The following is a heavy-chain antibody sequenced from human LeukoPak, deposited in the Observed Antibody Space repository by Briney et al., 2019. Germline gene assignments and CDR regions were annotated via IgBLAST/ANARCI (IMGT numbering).Heavy chain of an antibody. CDR2: ISSSSSYI. D-gene: IGHD3-3*01. CDR1: GFTFSSYS. CDR3: AREPFWSGYYSNLHFDY. J-gene: IGHJ4*02. V-gene: IGHV3-21*01. Sequence: PGGSLRLSCAASGFTFSSYSMNWVRQAPGKGLEWVSSISSSSSYIYYADSVKGRFTISRDNAKSSLYLQMNSLRAEDTAVYYCAREPFWSGYYSNLHFDYWGQGTLVTVSS.